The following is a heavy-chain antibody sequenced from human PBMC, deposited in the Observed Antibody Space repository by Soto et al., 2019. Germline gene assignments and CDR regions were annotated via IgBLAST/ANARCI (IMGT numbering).Heavy chain of an antibody. V-gene: IGHV1-69*06. J-gene: IGHJ4*01. D-gene: IGHD2-8*01. CDR2: IIPIFGTA. CDR1: VGTFSGYV. CDR3: QGSGANGVKAAGSEL. Sequence: KVSCKASVGTFSGYVISWLRQAPGQGLESMGGIIPIFGTANYAQKCQGRVTITADKSTSTAYMELSSLKSEDTAVYYCQGSGANGVKAAGSELWRNGSFVTV.